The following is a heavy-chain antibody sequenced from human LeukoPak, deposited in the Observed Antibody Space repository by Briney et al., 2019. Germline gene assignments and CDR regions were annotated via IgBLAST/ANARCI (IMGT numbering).Heavy chain of an antibody. CDR2: IRYDGSNK. Sequence: GGSLRLSCAASGFTFSSYGMHWVRQAPGKGLEWVAFIRYDGSNKYYADSVKGRFTISRDDAKNSLYLQMNSLRAEDTAVYYCAREGGDDYGDYLNAFDIWGQGTMVTVSS. CDR3: AREGGDDYGDYLNAFDI. D-gene: IGHD4-17*01. J-gene: IGHJ3*02. CDR1: GFTFSSYG. V-gene: IGHV3-30*02.